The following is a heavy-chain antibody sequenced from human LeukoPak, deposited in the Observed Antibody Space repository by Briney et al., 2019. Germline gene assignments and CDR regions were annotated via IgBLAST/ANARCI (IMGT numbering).Heavy chain of an antibody. V-gene: IGHV5-51*01. D-gene: IGHD6-19*01. J-gene: IGHJ4*02. CDR1: GYSFTSYW. CDR3: ARGIFSSGWASDY. CDR2: IYPGDSDT. Sequence: GESLKISCKGSGYSFTSYWICWVRQMPGKGLEWMGIIYPGDSDTRYSPSFQGQVTISADKSISTAYLQWSSLKASDTAMYYCARGIFSSGWASDYWGQGTLVTVSS.